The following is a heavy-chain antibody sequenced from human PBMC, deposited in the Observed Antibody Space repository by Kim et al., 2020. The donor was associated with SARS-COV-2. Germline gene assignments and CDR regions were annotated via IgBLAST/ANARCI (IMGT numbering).Heavy chain of an antibody. V-gene: IGHV3-48*02. Sequence: IYSSDSVKGRFTVSRDDANQSLFLQRNSLTEEDTAVYFCTREGIGGIAFDLWGQGTTVTVSS. CDR2: I. J-gene: IGHJ3*01. D-gene: IGHD3-10*01. CDR3: TREGIGGIAFDL.